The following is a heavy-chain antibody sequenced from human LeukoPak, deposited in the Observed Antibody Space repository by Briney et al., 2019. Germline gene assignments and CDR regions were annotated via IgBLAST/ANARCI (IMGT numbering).Heavy chain of an antibody. Sequence: GGSLRLSCTASGFTFGDYAMSWVRQAPGKGLEWVGFIRSKAYGGTTEYAASVKGRFTISRDDSKGIAYLQMNSLKTEDTAVYYCTRLIGYSSGWSKNWGQGTLVTVSS. CDR1: GFTFGDYA. CDR3: TRLIGYSSGWSKN. D-gene: IGHD6-19*01. V-gene: IGHV3-49*04. CDR2: IRSKAYGGTT. J-gene: IGHJ4*02.